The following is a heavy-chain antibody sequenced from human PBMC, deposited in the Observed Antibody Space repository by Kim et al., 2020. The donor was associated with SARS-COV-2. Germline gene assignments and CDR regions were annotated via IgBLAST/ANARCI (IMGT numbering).Heavy chain of an antibody. CDR3: AVGYYVDN. Sequence: SGSTKYNASLKSRVTISVNTSKNQFSLKLRAVTAADTAVYYCAVGYYVDNLGQGTLVTVSS. D-gene: IGHD1-26*01. V-gene: IGHV4-34*01. J-gene: IGHJ4*02. CDR2: SGST.